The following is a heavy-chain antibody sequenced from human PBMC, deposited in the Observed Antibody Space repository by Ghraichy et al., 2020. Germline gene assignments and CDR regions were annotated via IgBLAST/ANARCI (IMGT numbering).Heavy chain of an antibody. CDR3: ARGRRSSWSHTGSHYYGMDV. CDR2: MNPNSGNT. D-gene: IGHD6-13*01. Sequence: ASAKVSCKASGYTFTSYDINWVRQATGQGLEWMGWMNPNSGNTGYAQKFQGRVTMTRNTSISTAYMELSSLRSEDTAVYYCARGRRSSWSHTGSHYYGMDVWGQGTTVTVSS. V-gene: IGHV1-8*01. CDR1: GYTFTSYD. J-gene: IGHJ6*02.